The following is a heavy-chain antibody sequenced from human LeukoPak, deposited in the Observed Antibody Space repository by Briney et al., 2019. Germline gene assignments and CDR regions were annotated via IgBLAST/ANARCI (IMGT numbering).Heavy chain of an antibody. CDR2: INSDGSST. CDR1: GFSFGTYG. J-gene: IGHJ3*02. D-gene: IGHD4-17*01. CDR3: ARYLTVTDAFDI. V-gene: IGHV3-74*01. Sequence: PGGSLRLSCAASGFSFGTYGMSWVRQVPGKGLVWVSRINSDGSSTSYADSVKGRFTISRDNAKNTLYLQMNSLRAEDTAVYYCARYLTVTDAFDIWGQGTMVTVSS.